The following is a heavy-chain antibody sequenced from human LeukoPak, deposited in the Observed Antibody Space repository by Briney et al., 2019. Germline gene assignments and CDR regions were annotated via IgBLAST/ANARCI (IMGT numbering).Heavy chain of an antibody. CDR3: ARESDSIAAAGTYYLDY. V-gene: IGHV4-4*02. CDR1: GGSISSSNW. CDR2: IYHSGST. Sequence: PSETLSLTCAVSGGSISSSNWWSWVRQPPGKGLEWIGEIYHSGSTNYNPSLKSRVTISVDKSKNQFSLKLSSVTAADTAVYYCARESDSIAAAGTYYLDYWGQGTLVTVSS. D-gene: IGHD6-13*01. J-gene: IGHJ4*02.